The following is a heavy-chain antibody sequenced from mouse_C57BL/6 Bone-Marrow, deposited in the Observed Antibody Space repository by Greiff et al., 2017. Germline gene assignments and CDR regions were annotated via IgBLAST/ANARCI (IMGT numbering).Heavy chain of an antibody. D-gene: IGHD5-1*01. CDR3: ASWVARPEYDFDY. J-gene: IGHJ2*01. CDR1: GYTFTSYW. Sequence: QVQLQQPGAELVKPGASVKMSCKASGYTFTSYWITWVKQRPGQGLEWIGDIYPGSGSTNYNEKFKSKATLTVDTSSSTAYRQLSSLTSEDSAVYYCASWVARPEYDFDYWGQGTTLTVYS. CDR2: IYPGSGST. V-gene: IGHV1-55*01.